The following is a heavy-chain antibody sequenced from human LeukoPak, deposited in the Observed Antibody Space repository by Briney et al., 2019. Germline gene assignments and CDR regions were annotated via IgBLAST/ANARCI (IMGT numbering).Heavy chain of an antibody. V-gene: IGHV1-2*02. CDR1: GYTFTCYY. D-gene: IGHD3-16*01. Sequence: ASVKVSCKASGYTFTCYYMHWVRQAPGQGLEWMGWINPNSGGTNYAQKFQGRVTMTRDTSISTAYMELSRLRSDDTAVYYCARGGDSFLSLSPYYFDYWGQGTLVTVSS. CDR3: ARGGDSFLSLSPYYFDY. J-gene: IGHJ4*02. CDR2: INPNSGGT.